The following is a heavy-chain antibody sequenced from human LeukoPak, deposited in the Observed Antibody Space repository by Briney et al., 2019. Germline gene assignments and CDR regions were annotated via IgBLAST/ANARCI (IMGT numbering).Heavy chain of an antibody. CDR2: INHSGST. CDR1: GGSFSGYY. CDR3: ARGGLWFGELLPRHPEYFQH. D-gene: IGHD3-10*01. J-gene: IGHJ1*01. Sequence: SETLSLTCAVYGGSFSGYYWSWIRQPPGKGLEWIGEINHSGSTSYNPSLKSRVTISVDTSKNQFSLKLSSVTAADTAVYYCARGGLWFGELLPRHPEYFQHWGQGALVTVSS. V-gene: IGHV4-34*01.